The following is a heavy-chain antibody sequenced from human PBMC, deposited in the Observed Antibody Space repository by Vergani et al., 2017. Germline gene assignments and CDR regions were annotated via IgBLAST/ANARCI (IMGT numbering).Heavy chain of an antibody. CDR3: TRHWAVVAANNWFDP. D-gene: IGHD2-15*01. V-gene: IGHV3-30*02. J-gene: IGHJ5*02. CDR2: IHYDGSHE. Sequence: VQLVESGGGLVQPGGSLRLSCAASGFSFSSFGFHWVRQAPGKGLEWVAFIHYDGSHEYYIDSVKGRFTISRDNSKNTLILQMNGLRAEDTAVYYCTRHWAVVAANNWFDPWGQGTLVTVSS. CDR1: GFSFSSFG.